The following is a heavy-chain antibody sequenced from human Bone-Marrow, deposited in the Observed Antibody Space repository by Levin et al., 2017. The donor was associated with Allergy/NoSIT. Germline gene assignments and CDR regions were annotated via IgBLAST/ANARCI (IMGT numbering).Heavy chain of an antibody. D-gene: IGHD5-24*01. CDR3: ARSLNYDY. V-gene: IGHV4-38-2*02. J-gene: IGHJ4*02. CDR2: IYHSGST. Sequence: SQTLSLTCTVSGYSISSGYYWGWIRQPPGKGLEWIGSIYHSGSTYYNPPLKSRVTISVDTSKNQFSLKLSSVTAADTAVYYCARSLNYDYWGQGTLVTVSS. CDR1: GYSISSGYY.